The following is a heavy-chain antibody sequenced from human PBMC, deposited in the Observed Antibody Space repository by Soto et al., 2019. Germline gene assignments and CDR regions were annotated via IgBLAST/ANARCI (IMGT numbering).Heavy chain of an antibody. Sequence: QLHLVQSGAEVKPPGASVKVSCKASDYTFISYGISWVRQAPGQGLEWMGWISVHNGNTNYPQKLQGRVSMTTNTSTNTAYMELRSLRSDDTAVYYCARDAVVWNGDDHYYYGLDVWGQGTTVTVSS. J-gene: IGHJ6*02. V-gene: IGHV1-18*01. CDR2: ISVHNGNT. CDR3: ARDAVVWNGDDHYYYGLDV. CDR1: DYTFISYG. D-gene: IGHD1-1*01.